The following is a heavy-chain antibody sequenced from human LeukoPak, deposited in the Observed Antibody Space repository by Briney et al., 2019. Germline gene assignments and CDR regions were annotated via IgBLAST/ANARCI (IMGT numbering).Heavy chain of an antibody. CDR1: GFIFRNYA. Sequence: GGSLRLSCAVSGFIFRNYAMSWVRQAPGQGLELVSTVHGRTYYADSVKGRFTISRDDCRSTLYLQMDNLRAEETAVYYCAKDQTGDGYNSIWGQGTLVTVSS. CDR3: AKDQTGDGYNSI. J-gene: IGHJ4*02. D-gene: IGHD5-24*01. CDR2: VHGRT. V-gene: IGHV3-23*01.